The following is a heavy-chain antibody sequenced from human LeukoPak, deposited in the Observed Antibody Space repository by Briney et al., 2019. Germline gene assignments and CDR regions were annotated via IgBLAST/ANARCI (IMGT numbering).Heavy chain of an antibody. Sequence: GESLKISCKASGYSFPTYWIGWVRQMPGQGLEWMGVIYPADSDTRYSPSFQGQVTFSADKSISTAYLQWEGLKASDTAIYYCARHYIYGPEDWGQGTLVTVSS. CDR2: IYPADSDT. CDR3: ARHYIYGPED. CDR1: GYSFPTYW. J-gene: IGHJ4*02. D-gene: IGHD5-18*01. V-gene: IGHV5-51*01.